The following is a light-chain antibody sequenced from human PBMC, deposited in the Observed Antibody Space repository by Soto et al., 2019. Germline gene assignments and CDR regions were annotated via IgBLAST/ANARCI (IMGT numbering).Light chain of an antibody. CDR1: SSDVGGYKY. J-gene: IGLJ1*01. V-gene: IGLV2-11*01. Sequence: QSALTQPASVSGSPGQSITISCTGTSSDVGGYKYVSWYQHHPGKAPKLMIYDVSKRPSGVPDRFSGSKSGNTASLTISGLQSEDEADYYCCSYAGRYTYVFGTGTKLTVL. CDR3: CSYAGRYTYV. CDR2: DVS.